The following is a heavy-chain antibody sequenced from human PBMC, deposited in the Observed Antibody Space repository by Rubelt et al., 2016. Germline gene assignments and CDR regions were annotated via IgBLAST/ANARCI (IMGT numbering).Heavy chain of an antibody. Sequence: EVQLVQSGAEVKKPGESLKISCKGSGSSFTSYWIGWVRKMHGKGLEWMGIIWPGDADTSYSPSFQGQGTISADKSVSTAYLQWSSLKASDTAMYYCARIVGAFYYFDYWGQGTLVTVSS. CDR1: GSSFTSYW. CDR3: ARIVGAFYYFDY. CDR2: IWPGDADT. J-gene: IGHJ4*02. D-gene: IGHD1-26*01. V-gene: IGHV5-51*01.